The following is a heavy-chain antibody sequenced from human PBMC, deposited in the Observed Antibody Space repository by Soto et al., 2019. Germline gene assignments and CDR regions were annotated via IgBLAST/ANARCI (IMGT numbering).Heavy chain of an antibody. J-gene: IGHJ6*02. V-gene: IGHV4-4*07. CDR1: GGSISSYY. CDR2: IYTSGST. CDR3: ARDSDFWSGYIPRSGYYYGMDV. Sequence: SETLSLTCTVSGGSISSYYWSWIRQPAGKGLEWIGRIYTSGSTNYNPSLKSRVTMSVDTSKNQFSLKLSSVTAADTAVYYCARDSDFWSGYIPRSGYYYGMDVWGQGITVTVSS. D-gene: IGHD3-3*01.